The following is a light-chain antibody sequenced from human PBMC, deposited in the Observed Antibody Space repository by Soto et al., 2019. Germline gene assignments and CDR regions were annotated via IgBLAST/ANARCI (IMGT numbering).Light chain of an antibody. CDR1: QSVSSSY. CDR2: GAS. J-gene: IGKJ2*01. CDR3: HQYGSSPSYT. V-gene: IGKV3-20*01. Sequence: EVVLTQSPGTLSLSPGERATLSCRASQSVSSSYLAWYQQKPGQAPRLLIYGASSRATGIPDRFSGSGSGTDFTLTISRLEPEDFAVYYWHQYGSSPSYTFGQGTKLEI.